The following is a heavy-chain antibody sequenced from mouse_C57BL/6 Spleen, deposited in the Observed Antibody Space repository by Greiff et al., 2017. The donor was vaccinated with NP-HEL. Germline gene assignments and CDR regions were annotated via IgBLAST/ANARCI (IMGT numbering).Heavy chain of an antibody. J-gene: IGHJ1*03. Sequence: VQLQQSGPELVKPGASVKISCKASGYTFTDYYMNWVKQSHGKSLEWIGDINPNNGGTSYNQKFKGKATLTVDKSSSTAYMELRSLTSDDSAVDYCSHYYGSSYWYFDVWGTGTTVTVSS. D-gene: IGHD1-1*01. V-gene: IGHV1-26*01. CDR1: GYTFTDYY. CDR2: INPNNGGT. CDR3: SHYYGSSYWYFDV.